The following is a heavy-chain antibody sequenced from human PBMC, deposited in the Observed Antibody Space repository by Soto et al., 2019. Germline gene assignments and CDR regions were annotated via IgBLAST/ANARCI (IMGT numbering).Heavy chain of an antibody. CDR1: GYTFTAYY. J-gene: IGHJ6*02. CDR2: IKPNSGGT. D-gene: IGHD3-3*01. V-gene: IGHV1-2*04. Sequence: ASVTVSCTASGYTFTAYYMPWVRQAPGQGLEWMGWIKPNSGGTNYAQKFQGWVTMTRDTSISTAYMELSRLRSDDTAVYYCARDRYYDFWSGYYKEYYGMDVWGQGTTVTVSS. CDR3: ARDRYYDFWSGYYKEYYGMDV.